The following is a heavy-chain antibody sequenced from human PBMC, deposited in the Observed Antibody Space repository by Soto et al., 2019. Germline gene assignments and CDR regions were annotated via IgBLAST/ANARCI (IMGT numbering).Heavy chain of an antibody. V-gene: IGHV4-39*01. Sequence: SETLSLTCTVSGGSISSSSYYWGWIRQPPGKGLEWIGSIYYSGSTYYNPSLKSRVTISVDTSKNQFSLKLSSVTAADTAVYYCARRYCTNGVCLLGYFDYWGQGTLVTVS. CDR3: ARRYCTNGVCLLGYFDY. CDR1: GGSISSSSYY. CDR2: IYYSGST. D-gene: IGHD2-8*01. J-gene: IGHJ4*02.